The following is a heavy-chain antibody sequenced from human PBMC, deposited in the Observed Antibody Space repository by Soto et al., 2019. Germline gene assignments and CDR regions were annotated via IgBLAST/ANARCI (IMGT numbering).Heavy chain of an antibody. CDR2: IYPGDHET. V-gene: IGHV5-51*01. Sequence: PGESLKISCQSSGYTFSNFWIGWVRQLPGKGLEWMGIIYPGDHETRYSPSFQGQVTISADKSIFTAYLQWRSLKASDTAMYYCASLSRLGPQSAFDYWGQGALVTVSS. J-gene: IGHJ4*02. CDR1: GYTFSNFW. CDR3: ASLSRLGPQSAFDY. D-gene: IGHD1-26*01.